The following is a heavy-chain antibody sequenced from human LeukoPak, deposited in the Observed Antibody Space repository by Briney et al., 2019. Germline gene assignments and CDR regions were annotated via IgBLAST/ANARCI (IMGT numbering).Heavy chain of an antibody. CDR3: ARIGLWFGELWPFDY. D-gene: IGHD3-10*01. J-gene: IGHJ4*02. CDR1: GYTFTDYH. V-gene: IGHV1-2*06. CDR2: INPNSGGT. Sequence: VASVKVSCKASGYTFTDYHMHWVRQAPGQGLEWMGRINPNSGGTNYAQKFQGRVTMTRDTSISTAYMELSRLRSDDTAVYYCARIGLWFGELWPFDYWGQGTLVTVSS.